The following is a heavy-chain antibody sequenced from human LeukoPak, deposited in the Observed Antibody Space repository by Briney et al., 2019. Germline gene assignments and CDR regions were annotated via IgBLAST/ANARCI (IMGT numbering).Heavy chain of an antibody. CDR1: GFTFDDYA. CDR2: ISWNSGSI. D-gene: IGHD5-24*01. Sequence: PGGSLRLSCAASGFTFDDYAMHWVRQAPGKGLEWVSGISWNSGSIGYADSVKGRFTISRDNAKNSLYLQMNSLRAEDTALYYCAKDQNQEMADAFDIWGQGTMVTVSS. J-gene: IGHJ3*02. CDR3: AKDQNQEMADAFDI. V-gene: IGHV3-9*01.